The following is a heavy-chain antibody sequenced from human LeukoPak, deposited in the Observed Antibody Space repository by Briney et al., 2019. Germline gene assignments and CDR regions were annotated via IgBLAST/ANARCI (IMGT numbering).Heavy chain of an antibody. CDR1: GITVNSTY. CDR3: ARLFGSGWPGYFYYAMDV. D-gene: IGHD6-19*01. J-gene: IGHJ6*02. V-gene: IGHV3-66*04. CDR2: AYSDGNT. Sequence: GGSLRLSCAASGITVNSTYISWVRQAPGKGLEWVSVAYSDGNTYYAGSVKGRFTISRDNSKNTLFLQMNSLGAEDTAVYYCARLFGSGWPGYFYYAMDVWGQGTTVAVSS.